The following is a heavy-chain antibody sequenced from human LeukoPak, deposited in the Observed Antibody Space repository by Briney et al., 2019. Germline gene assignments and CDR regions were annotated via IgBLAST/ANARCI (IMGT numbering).Heavy chain of an antibody. CDR3: ARGVLLWYHFDY. V-gene: IGHV4-59*12. J-gene: IGHJ4*02. D-gene: IGHD3-10*01. CDR1: GGSISSYY. Sequence: SETLSLTCTVSGGSISSYYWSWIRQPPGKGLEWIGYIYYSGSTNYNPSLKSRVTISVDTSKNQFSLKLSSVTAADTAVYYCARGVLLWYHFDYWGQGTLVTVSS. CDR2: IYYSGST.